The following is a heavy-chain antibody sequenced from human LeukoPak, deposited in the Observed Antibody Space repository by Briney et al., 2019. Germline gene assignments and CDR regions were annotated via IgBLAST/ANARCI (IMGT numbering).Heavy chain of an antibody. CDR1: GGSISSGGYY. D-gene: IGHD3-3*01. CDR3: ARSTYDFWSGSDYYYMDV. J-gene: IGHJ6*03. CDR2: IYHSGST. V-gene: IGHV4-30-2*01. Sequence: PSQTLSLTCTVSGGSISSGGYYWSWIRQPPGKGLEWIGYIYHSGSTYYNPSLKSRVTISVDTSKNQFSLQLTSVTAADTALYYCARSTYDFWSGSDYYYMDVWGKGTTVTVSS.